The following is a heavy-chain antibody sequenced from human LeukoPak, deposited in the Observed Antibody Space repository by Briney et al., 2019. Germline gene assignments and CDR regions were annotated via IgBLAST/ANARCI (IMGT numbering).Heavy chain of an antibody. V-gene: IGHV3-23*01. D-gene: IGHD3-3*01. CDR2: ISGSGGST. CDR1: GFTFSSYA. Sequence: GGSLRPSCAASGFTFSSYAMSWVRQAPGKGLEWVSAISGSGGSTYYADSVKGRFTISRDNSKNTLYLQMNSLRAEDTAVYYCAKSRMSTIFGVVTYWGQGTLVTVSS. CDR3: AKSRMSTIFGVVTY. J-gene: IGHJ4*02.